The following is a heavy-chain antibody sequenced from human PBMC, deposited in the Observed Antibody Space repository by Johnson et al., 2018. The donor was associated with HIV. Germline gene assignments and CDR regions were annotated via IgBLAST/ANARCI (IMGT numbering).Heavy chain of an antibody. CDR1: GFTFSRYA. D-gene: IGHD2-15*01. CDR3: ARQLAAKDAFDI. V-gene: IGHV3-13*01. Sequence: VQLVESGGGVVQPGGSLRVSCAASGFTFSRYAMSWLRQVPGKGLEWVSGIGIAGDTYYAGSVKGRFTVSRENAKNSLYLQLNSLRAGDTALYYCARQLAAKDAFDIWGQGTMVTVSS. J-gene: IGHJ3*02. CDR2: IGIAGDT.